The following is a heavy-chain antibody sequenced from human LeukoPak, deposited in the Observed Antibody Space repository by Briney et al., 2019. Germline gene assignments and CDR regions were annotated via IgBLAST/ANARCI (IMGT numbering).Heavy chain of an antibody. D-gene: IGHD6-13*01. Sequence: SVKVTCKSSGGTFSSYAFSWVRQATGQGLEWMGRIISILGIANNAHKFQERVTITADKSTSTAYMELSSLRSEDRAVYYCARGGIIAAVGRKDNWFDPWGQGTLVTVSS. CDR3: ARGGIIAAVGRKDNWFDP. V-gene: IGHV1-69*04. CDR2: IISILGIA. J-gene: IGHJ5*02. CDR1: GGTFSSYA.